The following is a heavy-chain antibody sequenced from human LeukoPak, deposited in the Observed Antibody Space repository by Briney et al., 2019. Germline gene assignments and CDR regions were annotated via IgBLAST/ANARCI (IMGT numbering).Heavy chain of an antibody. V-gene: IGHV1-18*01. CDR3: ARGIDY. J-gene: IGHJ4*02. CDR1: GYTLTSYG. Sequence: ASVNVSCKASGYTLTSYGIRWVRQPPAQGLEWMGWISAYNWNTHYAQNLKGRVTITRDTSTNTHYMERRSLRSDDTAVYYCARGIDYWGQGALVTVSS. CDR2: ISAYNWNT.